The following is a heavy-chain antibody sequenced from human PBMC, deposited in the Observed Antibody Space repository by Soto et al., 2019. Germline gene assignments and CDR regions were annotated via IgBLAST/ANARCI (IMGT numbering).Heavy chain of an antibody. CDR3: ARDDDYEANGLDY. J-gene: IGHJ4*02. V-gene: IGHV3-33*01. CDR1: GFTFSRYG. CDR2: IVNDGNDR. D-gene: IGHD4-17*01. Sequence: WGSLRLSCVASGFTFSRYGMQWVRQAPGEGLEWMAVIVNDGNDRDYADSVKGRFAISRDNSKNTLYLQMDNLGVEDTAMYYCARDDDYEANGLDYWGQGTLVTVSS.